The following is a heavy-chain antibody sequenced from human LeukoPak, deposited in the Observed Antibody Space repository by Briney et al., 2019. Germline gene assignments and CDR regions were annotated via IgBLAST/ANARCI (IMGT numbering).Heavy chain of an antibody. CDR3: VKGYSSGWTREYYGMDV. Sequence: GGSLRLSCAAPGFTFITYAMTWVRQAPGKGLDWVSTISAGGAGTYYADSVKGRFTISRDNSKNTLYLQMNSLRAEDTALYYCVKGYSSGWTREYYGMDVWGQGTTVTVSS. J-gene: IGHJ6*02. CDR1: GFTFITYA. V-gene: IGHV3-23*01. CDR2: ISAGGAGT. D-gene: IGHD6-19*01.